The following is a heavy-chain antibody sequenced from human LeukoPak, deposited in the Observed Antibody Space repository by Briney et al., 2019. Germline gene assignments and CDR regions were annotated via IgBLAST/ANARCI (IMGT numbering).Heavy chain of an antibody. CDR2: VYYSGST. V-gene: IGHV4-59*01. CDR3: ARTDDAFHI. Sequence: SETLSLTCTVSGGSISSYYWSWIRQPPGKGLEWIGYVYYSGSTNYNPSLKGRVTISLVMSKNQISLKLSSVTTADTAMYYCARTDDAFHIWGHGTTVTVSS. CDR1: GGSISSYY. J-gene: IGHJ3*02. D-gene: IGHD2-21*02.